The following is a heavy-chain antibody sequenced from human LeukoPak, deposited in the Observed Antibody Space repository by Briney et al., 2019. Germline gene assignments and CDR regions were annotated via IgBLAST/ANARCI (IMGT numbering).Heavy chain of an antibody. D-gene: IGHD3-16*01. CDR1: GFTFSNYW. V-gene: IGHV3-15*01. CDR2: IRSKTDGRKT. Sequence: GGSLRLSCAASGFTFSNYWMNWVRQAPGKGLEWIGRIRSKTDGRKTDYAAPVKCRFTIARADSKHTLYLQINSLKTEDTAVYYCTTLFWGQLCNYCGQGTLVTVSS. J-gene: IGHJ4*02. CDR3: TTLFWGQLCNY.